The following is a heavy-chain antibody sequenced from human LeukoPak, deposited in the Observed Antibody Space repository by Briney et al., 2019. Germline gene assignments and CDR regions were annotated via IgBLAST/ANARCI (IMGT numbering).Heavy chain of an antibody. CDR2: MNPNSGNT. D-gene: IGHD2-8*01. CDR1: GYTFTSYD. J-gene: IGHJ5*02. CDR3: ARRRLPLMNWFDP. V-gene: IGHV1-8*01. Sequence: ASVKVSCKASGYTFTSYDINWVRQATGQGLEWMGWMNPNSGNTGYAQKFQGRITMTRNTSISTAYMELSSLRSEDTAVYYCARRRLPLMNWFDPWGQGTLVTVSS.